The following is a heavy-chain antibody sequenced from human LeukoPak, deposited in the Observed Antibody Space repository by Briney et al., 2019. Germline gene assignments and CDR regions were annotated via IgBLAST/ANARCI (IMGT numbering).Heavy chain of an antibody. J-gene: IGHJ4*02. CDR3: AKTQWELLWLDY. D-gene: IGHD1-26*01. Sequence: SVKVSCKASGGTFSSYAISWVRQAPGQGLEWMGGIIPIFGTANYAQKFQGRVTITADESTSTAYMELSSLRSEDTAVYYCAKTQWELLWLDYWGQGTLVTVSS. CDR1: GGTFSSYA. CDR2: IIPIFGTA. V-gene: IGHV1-69*01.